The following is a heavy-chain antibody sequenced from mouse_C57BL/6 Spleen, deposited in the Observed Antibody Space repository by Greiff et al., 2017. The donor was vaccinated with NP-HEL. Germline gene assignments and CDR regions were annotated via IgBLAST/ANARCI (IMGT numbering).Heavy chain of an antibody. Sequence: EVQLQQSGPVLVKPGASVKMSCKASGYTFTDYYMNWVKQSHGKSLEWIGVINPYNGGTSYNQKFKGKATLTVDKSSSTAYMELNSLTSEDSAVYYCARGALITTVVAPYFDYWGQGTTLTVSS. CDR2: INPYNGGT. D-gene: IGHD1-1*01. CDR3: ARGALITTVVAPYFDY. CDR1: GYTFTDYY. J-gene: IGHJ2*01. V-gene: IGHV1-19*01.